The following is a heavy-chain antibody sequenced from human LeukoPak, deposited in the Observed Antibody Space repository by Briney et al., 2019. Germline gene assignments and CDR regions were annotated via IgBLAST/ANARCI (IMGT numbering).Heavy chain of an antibody. D-gene: IGHD6-13*01. Sequence: KPSETLSLTCTVSGGSISSYYWSWIRQPPGKGLEWIGYIYYSGSTNYNPSIKSRVTISVDTSKNQFSLKLSSVTAADTAVYYCAREYSSSSPFDPWGQGTLVTVSS. CDR3: AREYSSSSPFDP. CDR2: IYYSGST. J-gene: IGHJ5*02. V-gene: IGHV4-59*01. CDR1: GGSISSYY.